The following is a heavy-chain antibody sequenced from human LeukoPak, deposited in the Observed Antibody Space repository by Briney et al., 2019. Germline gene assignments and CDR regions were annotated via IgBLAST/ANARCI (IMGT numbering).Heavy chain of an antibody. CDR3: ARGGDGYNWSFDY. V-gene: IGHV3-30-3*01. D-gene: IGHD5-24*01. CDR2: ISYDGSNK. J-gene: IGHJ4*02. Sequence: GGSLRLSCAASGFTFSSYAMHWVRQAPGKGLEWVAAISYDGSNKYYADSVKGRFTISRDNSKNTLYLQMNSLRAEDTAVYYCARGGDGYNWSFDYWGQGTLVTVSS. CDR1: GFTFSSYA.